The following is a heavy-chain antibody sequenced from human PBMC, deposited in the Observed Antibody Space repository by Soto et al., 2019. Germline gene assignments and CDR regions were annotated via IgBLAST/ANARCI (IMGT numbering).Heavy chain of an antibody. CDR2: IYYSGST. D-gene: IGHD5-18*01. CDR3: ARRIQNYYGMDV. CDR1: GGSISSGGYY. Sequence: PSETLSLTCTVSGGSISSGGYYWSWIRQHPGKGLEWIGYIYYSGSTYYNPSLKSRFTISVDTSKNQFSLNLSSVTGADTAVYYCARRIQNYYGMDVWGQGTTVTVSS. V-gene: IGHV4-31*03. J-gene: IGHJ6*02.